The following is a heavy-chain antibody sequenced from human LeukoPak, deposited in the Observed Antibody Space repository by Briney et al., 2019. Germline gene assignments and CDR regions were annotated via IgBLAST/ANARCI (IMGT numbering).Heavy chain of an antibody. D-gene: IGHD5-18*01. J-gene: IGHJ4*02. V-gene: IGHV3-48*03. Sequence: GGSLRLSCAASGITFSSYEMNWVRQAPGKGLEWVSCISSSGSTMYHADSVKGRFTISRDNAKNSLYLQMNSLRAEDTAVYYCARGFRDTAMFLDYWGQGTLVTVSS. CDR3: ARGFRDTAMFLDY. CDR1: GITFSSYE. CDR2: ISSSGSTM.